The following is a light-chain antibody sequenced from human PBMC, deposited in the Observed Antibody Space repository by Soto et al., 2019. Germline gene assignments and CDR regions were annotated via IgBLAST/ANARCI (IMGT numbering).Light chain of an antibody. CDR1: SSNIGNNY. CDR3: GTWESRLSAVV. J-gene: IGLJ2*01. CDR2: DNH. Sequence: QAVLTQPPSVSAAPGQTVTISCDGSSSNIGNNYVYWYQPLPGTAPKLRIYDNHKRPSGTPDRFSGSKSGTSATLGITGLQTVEEADYYRGTWESRLSAVVFGGGTNVTVL. V-gene: IGLV1-51*01.